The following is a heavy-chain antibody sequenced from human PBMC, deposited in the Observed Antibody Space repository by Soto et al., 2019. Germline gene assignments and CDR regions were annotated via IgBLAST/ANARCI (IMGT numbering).Heavy chain of an antibody. CDR2: IYYSGST. CDR1: GGSISSGGYY. Sequence: QVQLQESGPGLVKPSQTLSLTCTVSGGSISSGGYYWSWIRQHPGKGLEWIGYIYYSGSTYYNPSLTSRVTISVDTSKNQFSLKLSSVTAADTAVYYCARDRVNSSSWPNWFDPWGQGTLVTVSS. J-gene: IGHJ5*02. CDR3: ARDRVNSSSWPNWFDP. V-gene: IGHV4-31*03. D-gene: IGHD6-13*01.